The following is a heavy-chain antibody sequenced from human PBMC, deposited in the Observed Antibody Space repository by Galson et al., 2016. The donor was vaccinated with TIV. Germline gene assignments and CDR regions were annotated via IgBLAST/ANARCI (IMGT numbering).Heavy chain of an antibody. J-gene: IGHJ5*02. Sequence: SVKVSCKASGHTFTDYYLHWVRQAPGQGLELIGWINPNSGGTKYTQKFQGRVTMTRDTSISTVYMELNILKSDDTALYYCARTIYSSTSRSAGYFDPWGRGTLVTVSS. V-gene: IGHV1-2*02. CDR1: GHTFTDYY. D-gene: IGHD2-2*01. CDR2: INPNSGGT. CDR3: ARTIYSSTSRSAGYFDP.